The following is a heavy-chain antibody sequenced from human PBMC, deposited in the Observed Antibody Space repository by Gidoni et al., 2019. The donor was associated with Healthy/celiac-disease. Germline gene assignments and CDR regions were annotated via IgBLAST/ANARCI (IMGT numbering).Heavy chain of an antibody. J-gene: IGHJ4*02. Sequence: EVQLVEPGGGLVKPGVSLRLTCSASGFPFSSYSMNWVRQAPGKGLGWVSSISSSSSYIYYADSVKGRFTISRDNAKNSLYLQMNSLRAEDTAVYYCASRVVAAALEDYWGQGTLVTVSS. CDR3: ASRVVAAALEDY. V-gene: IGHV3-21*01. D-gene: IGHD6-13*01. CDR1: GFPFSSYS. CDR2: ISSSSSYI.